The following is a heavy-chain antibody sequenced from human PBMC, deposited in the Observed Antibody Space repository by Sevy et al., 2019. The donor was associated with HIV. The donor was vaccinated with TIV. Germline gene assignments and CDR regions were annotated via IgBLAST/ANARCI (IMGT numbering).Heavy chain of an antibody. Sequence: GGSLRLSCVASGLTVGSLSINWVRQAPGKGLEWVSLIYSAGTTVYSDDGKGRFTNSRDNSNNTLDLQMNSLRAEDTAIYDCARIEGASSSYAMDVWGQGTTVTVSS. J-gene: IGHJ6*02. D-gene: IGHD6-25*01. V-gene: IGHV3-53*01. CDR3: ARIEGASSSYAMDV. CDR1: GLTVGSLS. CDR2: IYSAGTT.